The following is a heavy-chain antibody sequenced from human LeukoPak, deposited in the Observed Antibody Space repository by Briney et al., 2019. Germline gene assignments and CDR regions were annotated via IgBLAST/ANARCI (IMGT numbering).Heavy chain of an antibody. CDR3: ARENVLWFGELSHFDY. Sequence: SETPSLTCTVSGYSISSGYYWGWIRQPPGKGLEWIGSIYHSGSTYYNPSLKSRVTISVDTSKNQFSLKLSSVTAADTAVYYCARENVLWFGELSHFDYWGQGTLVTVSS. CDR2: IYHSGST. V-gene: IGHV4-38-2*02. D-gene: IGHD3-10*01. J-gene: IGHJ4*02. CDR1: GYSISSGYY.